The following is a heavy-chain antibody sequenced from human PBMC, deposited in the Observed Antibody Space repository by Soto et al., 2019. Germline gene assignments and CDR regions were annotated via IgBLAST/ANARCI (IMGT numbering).Heavy chain of an antibody. J-gene: IGHJ6*02. V-gene: IGHV1-3*05. Sequence: QVQLVQSGAEEKKPGASVKVSCKASGYTFTSYAMHWVRQAPGQRLEWMGWINAGNGNTKYSQKFQGRVTITRDTSASTAYMELSSLRSEDTAVYYWARDGTIFGPPLEGYYGMDVWGQGTKVTVSS. CDR3: ARDGTIFGPPLEGYYGMDV. CDR1: GYTFTSYA. CDR2: INAGNGNT. D-gene: IGHD3-3*01.